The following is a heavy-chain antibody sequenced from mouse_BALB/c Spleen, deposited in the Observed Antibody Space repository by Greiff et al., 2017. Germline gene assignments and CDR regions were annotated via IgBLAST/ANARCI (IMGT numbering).Heavy chain of an antibody. V-gene: IGHV3-2*02. J-gene: IGHJ4*01. CDR3: ARRRGPMDY. CDR2: ISYSGST. Sequence: ESGPGLVKPSQSLSLTCTVTGYSITSDYAWNWIRQFPGNKLEWMGYISYSGSTSYNPSLKSRISITRDTSKNQFFLQLNSVTTEDTATYYCARRRGPMDYWGQGTSVTVSS. CDR1: GYSITSDYA.